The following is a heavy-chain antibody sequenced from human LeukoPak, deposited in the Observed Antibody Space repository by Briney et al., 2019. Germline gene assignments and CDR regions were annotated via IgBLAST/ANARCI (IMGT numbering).Heavy chain of an antibody. J-gene: IGHJ4*02. CDR3: ASGRSGNQLLYVY. CDR1: GRSFSGYY. CDR2: INHSGGT. Sequence: ASEALSLTCAVYGRSFSGYYWTWIRQPPGKGLEWIGEINHSGGTDHNPSLKSRVTMSVDTSKNQISLQLTSVTAADTAVYYCASGRSGNQLLYVYWGQGTLVTVSS. D-gene: IGHD2-2*02. V-gene: IGHV4-34*01.